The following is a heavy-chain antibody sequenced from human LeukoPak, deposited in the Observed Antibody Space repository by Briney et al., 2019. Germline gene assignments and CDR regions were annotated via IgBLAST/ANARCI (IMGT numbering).Heavy chain of an antibody. Sequence: KPSETLSLTCTVSSGSISTSNYYWGWVRQPPGKALEWIGNIFYSGSTYYNLSLRSRVTISVDTSKNQFSLKLSSVTAADTAVYYCARSSEGRYYYDSSGFSYYYYYMDVWGKGTTVTISS. CDR2: IFYSGST. CDR3: ARSSEGRYYYDSSGFSYYYYYMDV. V-gene: IGHV4-39*07. D-gene: IGHD3-22*01. J-gene: IGHJ6*03. CDR1: SGSISTSNYY.